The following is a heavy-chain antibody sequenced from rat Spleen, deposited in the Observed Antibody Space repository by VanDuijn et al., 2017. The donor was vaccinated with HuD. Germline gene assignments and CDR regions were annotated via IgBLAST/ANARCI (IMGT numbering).Heavy chain of an antibody. D-gene: IGHD1-10*01. Sequence: EVQLVESGGGLVQPGRSLKLSCAASGFTFSNYGMHWIRQAPTTGLEWVASISPSGGNTYYRDSVKGRFTIPRDNAKSTLYLQMDSLRSEDTATYYCATDNNYFDYWGQGVMVTVSS. CDR3: ATDNNYFDY. J-gene: IGHJ2*01. CDR1: GFTFSNYG. V-gene: IGHV5-19*01. CDR2: ISPSGGNT.